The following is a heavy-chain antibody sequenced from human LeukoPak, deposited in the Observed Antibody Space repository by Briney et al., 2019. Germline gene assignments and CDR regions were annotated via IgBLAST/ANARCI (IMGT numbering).Heavy chain of an antibody. CDR1: GFTVSSNY. CDR3: ARDLFGVVTSDDAFDI. D-gene: IGHD3-3*01. CDR2: IYSGGGT. V-gene: IGHV3-53*01. J-gene: IGHJ3*02. Sequence: GGSLRLSCAASGFTVSSNYMSWVSQAPGKWLEWVSVIYSGGGTYYADSVKGRFTISRDNSKNTLYLQMNSLRAEDTAVYYCARDLFGVVTSDDAFDIWGQGTMVTVSS.